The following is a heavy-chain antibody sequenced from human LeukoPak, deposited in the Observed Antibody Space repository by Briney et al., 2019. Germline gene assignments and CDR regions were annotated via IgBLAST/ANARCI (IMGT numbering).Heavy chain of an antibody. CDR2: ISSSSSYT. Sequence: GGSLRLSCAASGFTFSDYYMSWIRRAPGKGLEWVSYISSSSSYTNYADSVKGRFTISRDNAKNSLYLQMNSLRAEDTAVYYCARARTPRPYYYDSSGYPPRDYYYGMDVWGQGTTVTVSS. D-gene: IGHD3-22*01. V-gene: IGHV3-11*05. CDR3: ARARTPRPYYYDSSGYPPRDYYYGMDV. J-gene: IGHJ6*02. CDR1: GFTFSDYY.